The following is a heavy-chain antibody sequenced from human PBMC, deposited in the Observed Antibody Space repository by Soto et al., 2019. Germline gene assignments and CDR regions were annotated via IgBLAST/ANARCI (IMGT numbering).Heavy chain of an antibody. J-gene: IGHJ4*02. V-gene: IGHV3-21*01. Sequence: EVQLVESGGGLVKPGGSLRLSCAASGFTFSSYSMNWVGQAPGKGLEWVSSISSSSSYIYYADSVKGRFTISRDNAKNSLYLQMNSLRAEDTAVYYCASTYDYGPFYFDYWGQGTLVTVSS. CDR2: ISSSSSYI. CDR1: GFTFSSYS. D-gene: IGHD4-17*01. CDR3: ASTYDYGPFYFDY.